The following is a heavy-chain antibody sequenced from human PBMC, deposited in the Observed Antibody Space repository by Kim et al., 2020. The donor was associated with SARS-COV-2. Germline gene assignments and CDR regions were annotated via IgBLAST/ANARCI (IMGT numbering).Heavy chain of an antibody. V-gene: IGHV3-53*01. CDR2: IYSGGST. CDR1: GFTVSSNY. Sequence: GGSLRLSCAASGFTVSSNYMSWVRQAPGKGLEWVSVIYSGGSTYYADSVKGRFTISRDNSKNTLYLQMNSLRAEDTAVYYCARVYTYYDFWSGQYYFDYWGQGTLVTVSS. D-gene: IGHD3-3*01. J-gene: IGHJ4*02. CDR3: ARVYTYYDFWSGQYYFDY.